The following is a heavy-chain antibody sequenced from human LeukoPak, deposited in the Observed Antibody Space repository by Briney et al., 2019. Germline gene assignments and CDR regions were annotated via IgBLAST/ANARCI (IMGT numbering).Heavy chain of an antibody. Sequence: ASVKVSCKASGYTFTSYGISWVRQAPGQGLEWMGWISAYNGNTSYAQKLQGRVTMTTDTSTSTAYMELRSLRSDDTAVYYCARDSGYYDSSGLPNYFDYWGQGTLVTVSS. CDR2: ISAYNGNT. J-gene: IGHJ4*02. V-gene: IGHV1-18*01. CDR1: GYTFTSYG. CDR3: ARDSGYYDSSGLPNYFDY. D-gene: IGHD3-22*01.